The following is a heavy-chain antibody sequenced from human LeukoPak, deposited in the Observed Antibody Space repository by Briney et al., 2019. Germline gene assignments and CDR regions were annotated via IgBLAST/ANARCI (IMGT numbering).Heavy chain of an antibody. Sequence: GGSLRLSCAASGFTFSSYWMSWVRQAPGKGLEWVANIKQDGSEKYYVDSVKGRFTISRDNAKNSLYLQMNSLRAEDTAVYYCAKDGGGYYPSYYYYMDVWGKGTTVTISS. J-gene: IGHJ6*03. CDR3: AKDGGGYYPSYYYYMDV. CDR1: GFTFSSYW. D-gene: IGHD3-22*01. V-gene: IGHV3-7*01. CDR2: IKQDGSEK.